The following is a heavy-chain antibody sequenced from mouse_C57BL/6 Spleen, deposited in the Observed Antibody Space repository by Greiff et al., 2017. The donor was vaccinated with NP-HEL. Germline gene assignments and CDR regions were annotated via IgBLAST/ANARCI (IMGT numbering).Heavy chain of an antibody. CDR1: GYTFTDYY. D-gene: IGHD2-4*01. V-gene: IGHV1-26*01. CDR2: INPNNGGT. CDR3: ARKRDYDYEVGAMDY. J-gene: IGHJ4*01. Sequence: EVQLQQSGPELVKPGASVKISCKASGYTFTDYYMHWVKQSHGKSLEWIGDINPNNGGTSYNQKFKGKATLTVDKSSSTAYMELSSLTSEDSAVYYCARKRDYDYEVGAMDYWGQGTSVTVSS.